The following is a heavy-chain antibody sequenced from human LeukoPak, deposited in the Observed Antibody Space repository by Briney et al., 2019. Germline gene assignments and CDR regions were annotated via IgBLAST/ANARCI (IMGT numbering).Heavy chain of an antibody. CDR2: IYWNDDK. Sequence: SGPTLVKPTQTLTLTCTFSGFSLTTSGVGVGWIRQPPGKALEWLALIYWNDDKRYSPSLKNRLTITKDTSKNQVVLTMTNMDPVDTATYYCAHRQVGIGPFDYWGQGTLVTVSS. D-gene: IGHD2-21*01. V-gene: IGHV2-5*01. J-gene: IGHJ4*02. CDR1: GFSLTTSGVG. CDR3: AHRQVGIGPFDY.